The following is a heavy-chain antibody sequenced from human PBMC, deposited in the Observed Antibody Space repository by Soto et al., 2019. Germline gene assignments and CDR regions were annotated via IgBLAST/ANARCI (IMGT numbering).Heavy chain of an antibody. CDR2: ISGSGDRT. D-gene: IGHD3-16*02. CDR3: AKASTYEYVWGTFRYFFDH. Sequence: GGSLRLSCAASGFSFNFFAMSWVRQAPGKGLEWVSGISGSGDRTHYVDSVKGRFTISRDNVKNTLYLQMNSLRAEDTALYYCAKASTYEYVWGTFRYFFDHWGQGALVTVSS. CDR1: GFSFNFFA. J-gene: IGHJ4*02. V-gene: IGHV3-23*01.